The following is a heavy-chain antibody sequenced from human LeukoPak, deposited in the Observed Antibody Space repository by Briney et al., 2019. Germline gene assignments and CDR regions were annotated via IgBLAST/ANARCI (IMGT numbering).Heavy chain of an antibody. Sequence: ASVKASCKASGYTFTGYYMHWVRQAPGQGLEWMGWINPNSGGTNYAQKFQGRVTMTRDTSISTVYMELSRLISDDTAVYYCARDFDWGRFDPRGQGTLVTVSS. D-gene: IGHD3-9*01. CDR1: GYTFTGYY. J-gene: IGHJ5*02. V-gene: IGHV1-2*02. CDR3: ARDFDWGRFDP. CDR2: INPNSGGT.